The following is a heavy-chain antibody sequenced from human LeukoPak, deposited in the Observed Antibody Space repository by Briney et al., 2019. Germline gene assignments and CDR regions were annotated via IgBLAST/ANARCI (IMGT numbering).Heavy chain of an antibody. D-gene: IGHD2-2*01. J-gene: IGHJ4*02. CDR1: GFTFSSYA. V-gene: IGHV3-23*01. Sequence: PGGSLRLSCAASGFTFSSYAMSWVRQAPGKGLEWVSDISESGVKTHYADSVRGRFTISRDNSKNTLYLQMNSLRAEDTAVYYCARRQGCSSTSCPPDYWGQGTLVTVSS. CDR3: ARRQGCSSTSCPPDY. CDR2: ISESGVKT.